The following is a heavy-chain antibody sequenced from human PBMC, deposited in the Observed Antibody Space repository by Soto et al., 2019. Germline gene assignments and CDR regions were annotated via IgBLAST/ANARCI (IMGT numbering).Heavy chain of an antibody. CDR3: ARGRVYFDWLLHF. D-gene: IGHD3-9*01. V-gene: IGHV1-69*12. J-gene: IGHJ4*02. Sequence: QVQLVQSGAEVKKPGSSVKVSCKASGGTFSSYAISWVRQAPGQGLEWMGGIIPIFGTANYAQKFQGRVTHTADESTNTAYMGLSSLISEDTPMYYCARGRVYFDWLLHFWDQGTLFTVSS. CDR1: GGTFSSYA. CDR2: IIPIFGTA.